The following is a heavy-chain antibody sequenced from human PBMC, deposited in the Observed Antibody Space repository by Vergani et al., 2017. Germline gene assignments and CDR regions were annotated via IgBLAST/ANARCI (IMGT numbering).Heavy chain of an antibody. V-gene: IGHV3-48*04. CDR1: GFTFSSYS. CDR3: ARDYDWNYVYFDY. Sequence: EVQLVESGGGLVQPGGSLRLSCAASGFTFSSYSMNWVRQAPGKGLEWVSYISSSSSTIYYADSGKGRFTISSDNAKNSLQLQMNSLRAEDTAVYYCARDYDWNYVYFDYWGQGTLVTVSS. CDR2: ISSSSSTI. D-gene: IGHD1-7*01. J-gene: IGHJ4*02.